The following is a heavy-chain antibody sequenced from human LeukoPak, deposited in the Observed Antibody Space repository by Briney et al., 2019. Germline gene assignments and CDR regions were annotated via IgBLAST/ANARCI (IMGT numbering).Heavy chain of an antibody. D-gene: IGHD3-22*01. J-gene: IGHJ4*02. CDR1: GGSLNSYY. Sequence: SETLSLTCNVSGGSLNSYYWSWIRQPAGKGLEWIGRIYTSGSTNYNPSLKSRVTMSVDTSKNQFSLKLSSVTAGDTAVYYCARDRYYYDSSGYYQLDYWGQGTLVTVSS. CDR2: IYTSGST. CDR3: ARDRYYYDSSGYYQLDY. V-gene: IGHV4-4*07.